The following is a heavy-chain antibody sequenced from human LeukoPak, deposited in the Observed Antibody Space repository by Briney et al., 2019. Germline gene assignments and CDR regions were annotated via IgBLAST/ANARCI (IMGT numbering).Heavy chain of an antibody. CDR3: ARDSGSGTYYIHF. CDR1: GYTFTDYY. Sequence: ASVKVSCKASGYTFTDYYIHWMRQAPGQGLEWMGRINPNSGGSNYAQKFQGRVTMTRDTSTSTAYMELSRLKSDDTAVYYCARDSGSGTYYIHFWGQGTLVTVSS. J-gene: IGHJ4*02. CDR2: INPNSGGS. V-gene: IGHV1-2*06. D-gene: IGHD3-10*01.